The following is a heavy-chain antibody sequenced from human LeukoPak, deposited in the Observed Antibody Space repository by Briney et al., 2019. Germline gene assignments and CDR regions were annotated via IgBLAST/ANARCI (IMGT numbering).Heavy chain of an antibody. D-gene: IGHD3-3*01. V-gene: IGHV3-48*01. CDR1: GFTFSSYS. CDR2: ISSSGSTI. CDR3: ARGNGFLEWWYNWFDP. Sequence: GGSLRLSCAASGFTFSSYSMNWVRQAPGKGLEWVSYISSSGSTIYYADSVKGRFTISRDNAKNSLYLQMNSLRAEDTAVYYCARGNGFLEWWYNWFDPWGQGTLVTVSS. J-gene: IGHJ5*02.